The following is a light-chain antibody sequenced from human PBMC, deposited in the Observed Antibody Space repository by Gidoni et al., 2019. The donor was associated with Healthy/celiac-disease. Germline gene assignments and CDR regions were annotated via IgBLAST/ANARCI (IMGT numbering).Light chain of an antibody. V-gene: IGKV3-15*01. CDR3: QQYNNWPPLT. CDR1: QSVSSN. CDR2: GAS. J-gene: IGKJ3*01. Sequence: DIVMTQSPATLSVSPGERATLSCRASQSVSSNLAWYQQKPGQAPRLLIYGASTRATGIPARFSGSGSGTEFTLTISSLQAEDFAVYYCQQYNNWPPLTFGPXTKVEI.